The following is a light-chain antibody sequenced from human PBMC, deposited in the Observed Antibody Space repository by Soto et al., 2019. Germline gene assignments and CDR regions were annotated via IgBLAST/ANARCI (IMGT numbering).Light chain of an antibody. CDR3: CSYINANINWV. V-gene: IGLV2-14*03. CDR2: DVS. J-gene: IGLJ3*02. CDR1: SDIGSNDY. Sequence: QSALTQPASVSGSPGQSITISCAGSDIGSNDYVTWYQQHPGKAPTLIIFDVSNRPSGVSHRFSGSKSGTTASLTISGLQADDEAYYYCCSYINANINWVFGGGTKVTVL.